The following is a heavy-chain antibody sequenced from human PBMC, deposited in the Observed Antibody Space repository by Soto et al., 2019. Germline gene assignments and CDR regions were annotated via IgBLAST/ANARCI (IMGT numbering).Heavy chain of an antibody. J-gene: IGHJ4*02. CDR3: AKWPYYYDSSGYLDY. CDR2: ISGSGGST. Sequence: GGSLRLSCAASGFTFSSYWMNWVRQALGKGLEWVSAISGSGGSTYYADSVKGRFTISRDNSKNTLYLQMNSLRAEDTAVYYCAKWPYYYDSSGYLDYWGQGTLVTVSS. V-gene: IGHV3-23*01. CDR1: GFTFSSYW. D-gene: IGHD3-22*01.